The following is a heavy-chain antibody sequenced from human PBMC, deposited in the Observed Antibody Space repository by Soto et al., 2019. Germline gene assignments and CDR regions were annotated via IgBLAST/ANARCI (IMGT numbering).Heavy chain of an antibody. Sequence: QVQLQESGPGLMKPSQTLSLTCTVSGGSISSGGYYWSWIRQHPGKGLEWIGYIYYSGSTYYNPSLKSRVTISVDTSKNQFSLKLSSVTAADTAVYYCARVHGGGDVPWYFDLWGRGTLVTVSS. J-gene: IGHJ2*01. D-gene: IGHD2-21*02. V-gene: IGHV4-31*03. CDR3: ARVHGGGDVPWYFDL. CDR2: IYYSGST. CDR1: GGSISSGGYY.